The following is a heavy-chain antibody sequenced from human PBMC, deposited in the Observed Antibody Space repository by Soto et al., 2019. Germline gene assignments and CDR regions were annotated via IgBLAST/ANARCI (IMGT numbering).Heavy chain of an antibody. V-gene: IGHV1-18*01. CDR1: GHTFAKYG. D-gene: IGHD7-27*01. J-gene: IGHJ5*02. CDR2: ISAYNGNT. Sequence: QVQLVQSGAEVKKPGASVKVSCKASGHTFAKYGITWVRQAPGQGFEWMGWISAYNGNTKYAQKFQGRVTMTTDTSTTIAYMELRSLISDDTAVYYCARSGGGNDWGNWVDPWGQGTLVTVSS. CDR3: ARSGGGNDWGNWVDP.